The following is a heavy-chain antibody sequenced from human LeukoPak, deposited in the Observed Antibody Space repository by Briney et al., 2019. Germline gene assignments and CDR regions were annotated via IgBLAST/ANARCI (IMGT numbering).Heavy chain of an antibody. CDR1: GGTFSSYA. J-gene: IGHJ4*02. CDR2: IIPIFGTA. Sequence: SVKVSCKASGGTFSSYAISWVRQAPGQGLEWMGGIIPIFGTANYAQKFQGRVTITADESTSTAYMELSSLRSEDTAVYYCASDSSGWYSYFDYWGQGTLSPSPQ. V-gene: IGHV1-69*13. CDR3: ASDSSGWYSYFDY. D-gene: IGHD6-19*01.